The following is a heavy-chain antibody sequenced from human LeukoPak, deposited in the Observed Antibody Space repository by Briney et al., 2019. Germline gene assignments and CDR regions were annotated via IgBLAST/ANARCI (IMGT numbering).Heavy chain of an antibody. V-gene: IGHV1-18*01. CDR1: GYTFTSSV. Sequence: ASVKVSCKASGYTFTSSVTSWVRQAPEQGLEWMGWISAYNGNTNYAQKLQGRVTMTTDTSTSTAYMELRSLRSDDTAVYYCARDRFLEWLLGYYYGMDVWGQGTTVTVSS. J-gene: IGHJ6*02. CDR2: ISAYNGNT. D-gene: IGHD3-3*01. CDR3: ARDRFLEWLLGYYYGMDV.